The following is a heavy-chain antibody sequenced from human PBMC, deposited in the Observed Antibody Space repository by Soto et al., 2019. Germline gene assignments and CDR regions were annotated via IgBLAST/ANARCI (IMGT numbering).Heavy chain of an antibody. CDR2: PYHSGRA. J-gene: IGHJ4*02. CDR1: GDSISSYY. Sequence: PSETLSLTCAVSGDSISSYYCMWIRQPPGKGLESIGEPYHSGRANYNPSLKSRVTMSVDRSQNLFSLKLASVTAADTAVYYCVRSEATALDYWGQGTLVTVSS. V-gene: IGHV4-59*12. CDR3: VRSEATALDY.